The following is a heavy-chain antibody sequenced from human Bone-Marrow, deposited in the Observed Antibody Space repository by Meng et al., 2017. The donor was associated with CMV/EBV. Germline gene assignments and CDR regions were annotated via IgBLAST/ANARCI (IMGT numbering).Heavy chain of an antibody. CDR1: GYTFTSYD. J-gene: IGHJ4*02. V-gene: IGHV1-8*01. CDR2: MNPNSGNT. CDR3: ARFASGSSTN. D-gene: IGHD3-10*01. Sequence: SCKTSGYTFTSYDVHWVRQATGHGLEWMGWMNPNSGNTGYLQKFQDRVTMTRNTSISTAYMELSSLTPEDTAIYYCARFASGSSTNWGQGTLVTVSS.